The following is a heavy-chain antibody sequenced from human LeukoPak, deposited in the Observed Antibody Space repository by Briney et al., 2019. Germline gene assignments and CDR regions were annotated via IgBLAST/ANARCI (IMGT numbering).Heavy chain of an antibody. CDR2: INSDGSST. CDR1: GFTFSSYW. CDR3: ARDRSGYYLYYYYGMDV. Sequence: PGGSLRLSCAASGFTFSSYWMHWVRQAPGKGLVWVSRINSDGSSTSYADSVKGRFTISRDNAKNTLYLQMNSLRAEDTAVYYCARDRSGYYLYYYYGMDVWGQGTTVTVSS. D-gene: IGHD3-22*01. J-gene: IGHJ6*02. V-gene: IGHV3-74*01.